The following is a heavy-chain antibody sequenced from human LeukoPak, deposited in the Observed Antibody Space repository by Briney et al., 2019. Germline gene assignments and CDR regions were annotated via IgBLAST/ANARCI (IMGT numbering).Heavy chain of an antibody. V-gene: IGHV1-2*02. Sequence: GASVKVSCKASGFTFTGYYMHWVRQAPGQGLEWMGWINPNSGGTNYAQKFQGRVTMTRDTSISTAYMGLSRLRSDDTAIYYCAREATVVAVGTAGINFDYWGQGTLVTVSS. J-gene: IGHJ4*02. CDR1: GFTFTGYY. D-gene: IGHD6-13*01. CDR2: INPNSGGT. CDR3: AREATVVAVGTAGINFDY.